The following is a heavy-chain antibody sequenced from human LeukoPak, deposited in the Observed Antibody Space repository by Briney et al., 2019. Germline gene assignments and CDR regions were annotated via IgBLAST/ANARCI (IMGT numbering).Heavy chain of an antibody. CDR3: ASDRAGY. V-gene: IGHV4-38-2*02. CDR2: IYHSGST. J-gene: IGHJ4*02. CDR1: GYSISSGYY. Sequence: SETLSLTCTVSGYSISSGYYWGWIRQPPGKGLEWIGSIYHSGSTYYNPSLKSRVTISVDTSKNQFSLKLSSVTAADTAVYYCASDRAGYWGQGTLVTVSS. D-gene: IGHD3-10*01.